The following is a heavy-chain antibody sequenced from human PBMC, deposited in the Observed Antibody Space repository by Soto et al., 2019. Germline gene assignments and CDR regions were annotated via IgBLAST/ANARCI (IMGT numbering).Heavy chain of an antibody. Sequence: GGSLRLSCAASGFTFSNAWMNWVRQAPGKGLEWVGRIKSKTDGGTTDYAAPVKGRFTISRDDSKNTLYLQMNSLKTEDTAVYYCTTVGRFFDWFSGFHYYYGMDVWGQGTTVTVSS. D-gene: IGHD3-9*01. CDR3: TTVGRFFDWFSGFHYYYGMDV. J-gene: IGHJ6*02. V-gene: IGHV3-15*07. CDR1: GFTFSNAW. CDR2: IKSKTDGGTT.